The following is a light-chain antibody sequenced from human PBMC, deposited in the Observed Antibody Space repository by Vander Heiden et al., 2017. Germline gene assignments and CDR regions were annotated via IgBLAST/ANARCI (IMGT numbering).Light chain of an antibody. CDR1: QSVSSN. CDR2: GAS. Sequence: SPATLSASPGERATLSCRASQSVSSNLAWYQQKPGQAPRLLIYGASTRATGIPARFSGSGSGTEFTLTISSLQSEDFAVYYCQQYNNWPLTFGGGTKVEIK. J-gene: IGKJ4*01. V-gene: IGKV3-15*01. CDR3: QQYNNWPLT.